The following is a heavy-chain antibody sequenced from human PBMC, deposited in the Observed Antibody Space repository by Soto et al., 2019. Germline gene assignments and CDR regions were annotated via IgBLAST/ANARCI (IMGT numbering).Heavy chain of an antibody. D-gene: IGHD5-12*01. J-gene: IGHJ4*02. Sequence: VQLVESGGGLVKPGGSLRLSCAASGCTFSSYSMNWVRQAPGKGLEWVSSISSSSSYIYYADSVKGRFTISRDNAKNSLYLQMNSLRAEDTAVYYCAREVSKYSGYDFDYWGQGTLVTVSS. CDR3: AREVSKYSGYDFDY. V-gene: IGHV3-21*01. CDR2: ISSSSSYI. CDR1: GCTFSSYS.